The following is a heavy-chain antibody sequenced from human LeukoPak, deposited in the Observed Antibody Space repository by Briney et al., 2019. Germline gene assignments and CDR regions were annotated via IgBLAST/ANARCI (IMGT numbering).Heavy chain of an antibody. CDR2: IYTSGST. CDR3: ARKDGDF. J-gene: IGHJ4*02. Sequence: PSETLSLTCTVSGASISSYFWTWIRQPAGKGLEWIGRIYTSGSTDYNPSLKSRVTMSLDTSRNQFFLKLSTVTAADTAVYYCARKDGDFWSQGTLVTVSS. CDR1: GASISSYF. V-gene: IGHV4-4*07.